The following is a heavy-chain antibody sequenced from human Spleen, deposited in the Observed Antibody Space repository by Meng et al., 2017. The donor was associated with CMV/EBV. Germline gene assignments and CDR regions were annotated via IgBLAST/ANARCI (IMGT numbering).Heavy chain of an antibody. CDR3: AKEFLRITIFGVVPQYGMDV. V-gene: IGHV3-23*03. Sequence: GESLKISCAASGFTFSGYAMSWVRQAPGKGLEWVSVIYSGGSSTYYADSVKGRFTISRDNSKNTLYLQMNSLRAEDTAVYYCAKEFLRITIFGVVPQYGMDVWGQGTTVTVSS. J-gene: IGHJ6*02. D-gene: IGHD3-3*01. CDR2: IYSGGSST. CDR1: GFTFSGYA.